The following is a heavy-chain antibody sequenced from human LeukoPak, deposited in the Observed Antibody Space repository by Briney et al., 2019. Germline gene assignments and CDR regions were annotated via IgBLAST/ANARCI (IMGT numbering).Heavy chain of an antibody. CDR2: ISSSSSYI. D-gene: IGHD1/OR15-1a*01. V-gene: IGHV3-21*01. CDR1: GFTFSSYS. J-gene: IGHJ4*02. CDR3: ARFIGSREQWYFDY. Sequence: GGSLRLSCAASGFTFSSYSMNWVRQAPGKGLEWVSSISSSSSYIYYADSVKGRFTISRDNAKNSLYLQMNSLRAEDTAVYYCARFIGSREQWYFDYWGQGTLVTVSS.